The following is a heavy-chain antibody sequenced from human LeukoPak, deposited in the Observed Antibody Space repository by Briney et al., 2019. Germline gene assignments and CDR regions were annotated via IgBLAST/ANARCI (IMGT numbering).Heavy chain of an antibody. Sequence: GGSLRLSCAASGFTLSSYGMHWVRQAPGKGLEWVAVISYDGINKYYADSVKARFTISRDNSNNTLFLQMNNLRADDTAVYYCAKDRETTASGTFDYWGQGVLVTVSS. CDR1: GFTLSSYG. CDR3: AKDRETTASGTFDY. V-gene: IGHV3-30*18. D-gene: IGHD6-13*01. J-gene: IGHJ4*02. CDR2: ISYDGINK.